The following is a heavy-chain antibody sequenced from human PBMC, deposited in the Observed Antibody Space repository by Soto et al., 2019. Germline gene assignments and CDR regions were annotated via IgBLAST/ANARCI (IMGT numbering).Heavy chain of an antibody. J-gene: IGHJ5*02. CDR3: ARHSLALRKNNWFDP. CDR1: GDTIISSDFY. CDR2: IFYLGSS. Sequence: SETLSLTCTVSGDTIISSDFYWGWVRQPPGKGLEWIGSIFYLGSSYYNPSLKSRVTMSVDTSKNQFSLRLRSVTAADTALYFCARHSLALRKNNWFDPWGQGIMVTVSS. D-gene: IGHD3-3*02. V-gene: IGHV4-39*01.